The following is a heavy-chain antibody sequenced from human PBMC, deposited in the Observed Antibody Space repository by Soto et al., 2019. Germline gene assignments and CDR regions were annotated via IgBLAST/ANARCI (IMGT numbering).Heavy chain of an antibody. J-gene: IGHJ4*02. CDR1: GYTFTSYG. V-gene: IGHV1-18*01. Sequence: ASVKVSCKASGYTFTSYGISWVRQAPGQGLEWMGWISAYNGNTNYAQKLQGRVTMTTDTSTSTAYMELRSLRSDDTAVYYCERDWAAAGPFDYWGQLTLVTVSS. CDR2: ISAYNGNT. CDR3: ERDWAAAGPFDY. D-gene: IGHD6-13*01.